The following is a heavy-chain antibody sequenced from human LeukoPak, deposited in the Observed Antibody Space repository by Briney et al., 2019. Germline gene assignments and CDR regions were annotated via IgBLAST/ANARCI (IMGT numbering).Heavy chain of an antibody. Sequence: PGGSLRLSCAASGFTVSHNYMSWVRQAPGKGLEWVSVIYSGGSTNYADSVKGRFTISRDNSKNTLSLQMNSLRAEDTAIYYCAKGESKDYLNYFDYLNYFDHWGQGALVTVSS. J-gene: IGHJ4*02. CDR1: GFTVSHNY. CDR3: AKGESKDYLNYFDYLNYFDH. V-gene: IGHV3-53*01. D-gene: IGHD2/OR15-2a*01. CDR2: IYSGGST.